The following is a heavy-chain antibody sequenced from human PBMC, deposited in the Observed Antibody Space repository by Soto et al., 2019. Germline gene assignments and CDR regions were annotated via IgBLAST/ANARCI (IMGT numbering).Heavy chain of an antibody. Sequence: KPSETLSLTCTVSGGSISSGDYYWSWIRQPPGKGLEWIGYIYYSGSTYYNPSLKSRVTISVDTSKNQFSLKLSSVTAADTAVYYCAREIVLYDILTGYQNWFDPWGQGTLVTVSS. CDR1: GGSISSGDYY. V-gene: IGHV4-30-4*01. CDR2: IYYSGST. J-gene: IGHJ5*02. CDR3: AREIVLYDILTGYQNWFDP. D-gene: IGHD3-9*01.